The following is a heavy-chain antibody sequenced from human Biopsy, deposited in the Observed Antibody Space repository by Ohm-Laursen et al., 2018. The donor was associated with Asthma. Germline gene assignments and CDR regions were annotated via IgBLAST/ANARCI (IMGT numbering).Heavy chain of an antibody. CDR2: INAGNGNT. J-gene: IGHJ3*02. CDR1: GYTFINYA. D-gene: IGHD3-9*01. Sequence: SVKVSCKASGYTFINYAIHWVRQVPGQRLEWMGWINAGNGNTKYSQKFQGRVTISRDTSASTAYMDLSSLRSEDTAVYYCARTYYDFLTGQVNDAFDMWGQGTMVTVSS. V-gene: IGHV1-3*01. CDR3: ARTYYDFLTGQVNDAFDM.